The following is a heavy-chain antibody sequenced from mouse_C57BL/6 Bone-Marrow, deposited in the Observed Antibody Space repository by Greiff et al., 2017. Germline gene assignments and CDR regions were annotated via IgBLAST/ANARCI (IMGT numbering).Heavy chain of an antibody. J-gene: IGHJ4*01. D-gene: IGHD2-4*01. CDR1: GFTFSDYG. V-gene: IGHV5-17*01. CDR3: ARRRGLRRAMDY. Sequence: EVKLMESGGGLVKPGGSLKLSCAASGFTFSDYGMHWVRQAPEKGLEWVAYISSGSSTIYYADTVKGRFTISRDNAKNTLFLQMTSLRSEDTAMYYCARRRGLRRAMDYWGQGTSVNVSS. CDR2: ISSGSSTI.